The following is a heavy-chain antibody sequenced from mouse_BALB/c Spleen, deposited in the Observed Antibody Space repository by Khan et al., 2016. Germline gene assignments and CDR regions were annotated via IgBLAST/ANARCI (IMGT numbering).Heavy chain of an antibody. V-gene: IGHV9-3*02. D-gene: IGHD2-4*01. CDR3: ARWGYDYAWFAY. Sequence: QIQLVQSGPELKKPGETVKISCKASGFSFTNYGMNWVKQAPGKGLKWMGWIDTNTGEPTYAEDFKGRFAFSLETSALTAYLQINNLKNDDTATXFGARWGYDYAWFAYWGQGTLVTVSA. CDR2: IDTNTGEP. CDR1: GFSFTNYG. J-gene: IGHJ3*01.